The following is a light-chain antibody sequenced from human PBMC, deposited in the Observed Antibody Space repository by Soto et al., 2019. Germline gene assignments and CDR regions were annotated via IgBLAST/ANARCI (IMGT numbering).Light chain of an antibody. J-gene: IGKJ1*01. V-gene: IGKV3-15*01. CDR3: QQYSNWPXT. CDR1: QSVSND. Sequence: DIAMTQSPAILSVSPGERATLSCRASQSVSNDLAWYQQKPGQAPRLLIYGASSRATGIPARFSGSGSGTEFTLTISSLQSEDFAVYFCQQYSNWPXTFGQGTKVDI. CDR2: GAS.